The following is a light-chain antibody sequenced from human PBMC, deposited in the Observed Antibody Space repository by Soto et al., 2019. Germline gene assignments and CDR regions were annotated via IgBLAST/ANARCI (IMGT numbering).Light chain of an antibody. J-gene: IGKJ5*01. CDR2: DTS. Sequence: IVLTQSPGTLSLSPGKRATLSCRASQSVSNFLAWYQQKPGQAPRLLIYDTSNRATGIPARFSGSGSGTDFTLTINNLDPEDFAVYYCQQRSNWPITFGQGTRLE. V-gene: IGKV3-11*01. CDR3: QQRSNWPIT. CDR1: QSVSNF.